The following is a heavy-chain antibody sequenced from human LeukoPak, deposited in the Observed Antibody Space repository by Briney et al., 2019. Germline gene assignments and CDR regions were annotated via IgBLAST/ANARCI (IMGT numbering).Heavy chain of an antibody. J-gene: IGHJ4*02. CDR1: GGSISGTNW. CDR3: SREGGPFCPFGY. Sequence: SGTLSLTCGVSGGSISGTNWCRWGRQPPGQGLEWIGEISLAGQTNYNPSLNGRVTMSLDKSSNQLSLHLTSVTAADTATYYCSREGGPFCPFGYWGQGTLVIVSS. D-gene: IGHD1-26*01. CDR2: ISLAGQT. V-gene: IGHV4-4*02.